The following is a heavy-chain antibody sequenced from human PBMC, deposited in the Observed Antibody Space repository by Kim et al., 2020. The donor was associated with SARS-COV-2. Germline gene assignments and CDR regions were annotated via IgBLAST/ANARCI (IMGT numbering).Heavy chain of an antibody. J-gene: IGHJ4*02. CDR3: ASPRSGGYISYFDY. D-gene: IGHD1-26*01. CDR2: ISSSGSNK. Sequence: GGSLRLSCAASGFTFSDYDMSWVRQAPGKGLEWVSYISSSGSNKYYADSVKGRFTISRDNAKNSLYLQMNSLRAEDTAVYYCASPRSGGYISYFDYWGQGTLVTVSS. V-gene: IGHV3-11*04. CDR1: GFTFSDYD.